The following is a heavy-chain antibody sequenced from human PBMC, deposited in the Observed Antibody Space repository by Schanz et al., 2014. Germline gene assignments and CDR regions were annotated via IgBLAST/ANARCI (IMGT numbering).Heavy chain of an antibody. D-gene: IGHD3-16*01. J-gene: IGHJ5*02. CDR3: AREGRTYGQGWFDT. V-gene: IGHV1-69*08. Sequence: QVQLVQSGAEVKKPGSTVKVSCKASGGTFNDYTFTWVRQAPGLGLEWMGRIIPFLSIANYAHKFQGRITITAYKSTNPISLELPTLTSEDTALYVCAREGRTYGQGWFDTWGQGTLITVSS. CDR2: IIPFLSIA. CDR1: GGTFNDYT.